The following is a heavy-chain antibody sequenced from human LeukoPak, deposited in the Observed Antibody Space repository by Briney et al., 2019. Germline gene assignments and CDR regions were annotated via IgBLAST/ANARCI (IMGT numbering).Heavy chain of an antibody. CDR3: ARHRRIAAAGTNWFDP. J-gene: IGHJ5*02. CDR1: GYSISSGYY. CDR2: IYHSGST. D-gene: IGHD6-13*01. V-gene: IGHV4-38-2*01. Sequence: PSETLSLTXAVSGYSISSGYYWGWIRQPPGKGLEWIGSIYHSGSTYYNPSLKSRVTISVDTSKNQFSLKLSSVTAADTAVYYCARHRRIAAAGTNWFDPWGQGTLVTVSS.